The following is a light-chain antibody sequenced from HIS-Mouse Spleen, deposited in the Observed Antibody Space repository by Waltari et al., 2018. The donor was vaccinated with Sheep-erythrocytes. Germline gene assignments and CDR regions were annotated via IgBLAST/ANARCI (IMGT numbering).Light chain of an antibody. CDR2: DVS. Sequence: QSALTQPRSVSGSPGQSVTISCTGTSRDVGGYHFVFWSQQPPGKAPKLMIYDVSKRPSGVPNRFSGAKSGNTASLTISGLQAEDEADYYCCSYAGSYNHVFGTGTKVTVL. CDR1: SRDVGGYHF. CDR3: CSYAGSYNHV. J-gene: IGLJ1*01. V-gene: IGLV2-11*01.